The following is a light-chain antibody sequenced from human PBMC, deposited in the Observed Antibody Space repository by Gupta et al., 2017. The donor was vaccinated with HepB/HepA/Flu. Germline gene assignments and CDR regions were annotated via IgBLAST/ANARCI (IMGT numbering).Light chain of an antibody. CDR3: QQRSNWPLT. CDR2: DAS. CDR1: QSVSSN. J-gene: IGKJ4*01. Sequence: EVVLTPSPATLSLSPGERATLSCRASQSVSSNLAWYQQKSGQAPRLLIYDASNRASGVPARFSGSGSGTDFTLTISSLEPEDFAIYYCQQRSNWPLTFGGGTKVEIK. V-gene: IGKV3-11*01.